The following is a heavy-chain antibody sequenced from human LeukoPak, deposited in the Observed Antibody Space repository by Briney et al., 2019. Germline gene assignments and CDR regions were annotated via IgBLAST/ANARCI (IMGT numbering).Heavy chain of an antibody. D-gene: IGHD6-6*01. CDR3: ARTRFEYSSSFDY. CDR1: GFTFSSYG. V-gene: IGHV3-30*02. Sequence: GGSLRLSCAASGFTFSSYGMHWVRQAPGKGLEWVAFIRYDGSNKYYADSVKGRFTISGDNSKNTLYLQMNSLRAEDTAVYYCARTRFEYSSSFDYWGQGTLVTVSS. CDR2: IRYDGSNK. J-gene: IGHJ4*02.